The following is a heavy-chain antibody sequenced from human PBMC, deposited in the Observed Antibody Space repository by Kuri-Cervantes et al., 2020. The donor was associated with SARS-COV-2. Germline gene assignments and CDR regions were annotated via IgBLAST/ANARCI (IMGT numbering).Heavy chain of an antibody. D-gene: IGHD2-21*02. Sequence: GGSLRLSFAASGFTFDDYTFHWVRQGPGKGLEWVALIASDGGGTSYADSVKGRFTISRDNSKNTLYLQMNSLRAEDTAVYYCAKDMAYCGGDCSFGYYYYYGMDVWGQGTMVTVSS. CDR1: GFTFDDYT. CDR2: IASDGGGT. J-gene: IGHJ6*02. V-gene: IGHV3-43*01. CDR3: AKDMAYCGGDCSFGYYYYYGMDV.